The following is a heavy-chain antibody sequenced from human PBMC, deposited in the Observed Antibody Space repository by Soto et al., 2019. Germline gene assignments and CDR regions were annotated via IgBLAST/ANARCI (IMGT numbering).Heavy chain of an antibody. CDR3: ATHSRFKKDY. Sequence: EVQLVQSGGDLVQPGGSLRLSCVVSELTFRNEWMTRVRQAPGKGLEWVANINEHGSETYYVDSVKGRFIISRDNAKNSLFLQMNSLRAEDTAVYYCATHSRFKKDYWGQGTLVTVSS. D-gene: IGHD3-3*01. V-gene: IGHV3-7*02. CDR2: INEHGSET. J-gene: IGHJ4*02. CDR1: ELTFRNEW.